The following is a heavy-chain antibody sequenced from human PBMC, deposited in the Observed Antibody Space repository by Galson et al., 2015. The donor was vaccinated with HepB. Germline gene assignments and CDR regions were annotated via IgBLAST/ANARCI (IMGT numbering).Heavy chain of an antibody. CDR1: GFTFSSYW. Sequence: SLRLSCAASGFTFSSYWMSWVRQAPGKGLEWVANIKQDGSEKYYVDSVKGRFTISRDNAKNSLYLQMNSLRAEDTAVYYCARIVVVPAAMHYYYYMDVWGKGTTVTVSS. J-gene: IGHJ6*03. CDR3: ARIVVVPAAMHYYYYMDV. CDR2: IKQDGSEK. D-gene: IGHD2-2*01. V-gene: IGHV3-7*03.